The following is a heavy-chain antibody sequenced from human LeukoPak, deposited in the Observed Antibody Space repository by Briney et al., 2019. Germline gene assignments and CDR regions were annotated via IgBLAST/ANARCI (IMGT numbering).Heavy chain of an antibody. Sequence: GESLKISCKGSGYSFTSYWIGWVRPMPGKGLEWMGIIYPGDSDTRYSPSFQGQVTISADKSISTAYLQWSSLKASDTAMYYCARHRGSYSSSSSWFDPWGQGTLVTVSS. CDR3: ARHRGSYSSSSSWFDP. CDR1: GYSFTSYW. J-gene: IGHJ5*02. D-gene: IGHD6-6*01. CDR2: IYPGDSDT. V-gene: IGHV5-51*01.